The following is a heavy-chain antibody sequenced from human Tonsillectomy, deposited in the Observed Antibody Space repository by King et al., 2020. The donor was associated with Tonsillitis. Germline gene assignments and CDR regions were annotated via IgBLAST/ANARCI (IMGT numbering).Heavy chain of an antibody. CDR2: ISYDGTNK. V-gene: IGHV3-30-3*01. Sequence: QLVQSGGGVVQPGRSLRLSCAASGFTFSSYPLHWVRQAPGKGLEWVAEISYDGTNKNYVDSVKGRFTISRDNSKNTLYLQMNSLRAEDTAVYYCARGRGGYYLDYWGQGTLVTVSS. CDR3: ARGRGGYYLDY. CDR1: GFTFSSYP. J-gene: IGHJ4*02. D-gene: IGHD3-22*01.